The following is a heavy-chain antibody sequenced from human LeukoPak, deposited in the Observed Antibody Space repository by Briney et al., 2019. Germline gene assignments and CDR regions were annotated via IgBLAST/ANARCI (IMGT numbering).Heavy chain of an antibody. CDR3: ATDLGTAIVTRGY. Sequence: PGGSLRLSCAASGFTFSSYAMSWVRQAPGKGLEWVSTIGSSGASTYYADSVKGRFTISRANSKNTLYLQMNSLRAEDTALYYCATDLGTAIVTRGYWGQGTLVTVSS. CDR2: IGSSGAST. J-gene: IGHJ4*02. CDR1: GFTFSSYA. V-gene: IGHV3-23*01. D-gene: IGHD5-18*01.